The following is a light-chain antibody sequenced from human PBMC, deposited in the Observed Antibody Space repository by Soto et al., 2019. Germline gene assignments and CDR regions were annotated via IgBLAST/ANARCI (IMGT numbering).Light chain of an antibody. CDR2: NAS. J-gene: IGKJ1*01. V-gene: IGKV3-20*01. CDR1: QTVSSGS. CDR3: QQYGSLSWT. Sequence: EIVLTQSPGALSLSPGERATLSCRASQTVSSGSLAWYQQKPGQAPRLLISNASRRATGIPDRFSGSGSGTDFTLTISRLEPEDFAVYYCQQYGSLSWTFGQGTKVDIK.